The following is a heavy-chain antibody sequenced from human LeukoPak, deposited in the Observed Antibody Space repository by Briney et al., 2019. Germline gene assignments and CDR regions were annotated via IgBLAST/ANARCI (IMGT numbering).Heavy chain of an antibody. V-gene: IGHV1-46*01. Sequence: GASVKVSCKGSGYTFSSKYLHWVRQAPGHGLEWMGIINPNNNAATYAQKFKGRVTMTADISKNTVYMEVSSLRSEDTAVYFCAREHSDSALDYWSQGTLVTVSS. CDR3: AREHSDSALDY. D-gene: IGHD6-13*01. J-gene: IGHJ4*02. CDR1: GYTFSSKY. CDR2: INPNNNAA.